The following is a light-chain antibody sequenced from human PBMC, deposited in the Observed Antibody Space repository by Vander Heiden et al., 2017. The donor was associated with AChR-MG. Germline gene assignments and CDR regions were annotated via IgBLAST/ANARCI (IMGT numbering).Light chain of an antibody. CDR1: SSNIGSNT. CDR3: AAWDDSLNGVV. CDR2: SNT. J-gene: IGLJ2*01. Sequence: QSVLTQPPSASGTPGPRVTISCSGSSSNIGSNTVYWYQQLPGAAPKLLIYSNTQRPAGVPDRFSGSKCGTSASLASSGLQSEDEADYYCAAWDDSLNGVVFGGGTKLTVL. V-gene: IGLV1-44*01.